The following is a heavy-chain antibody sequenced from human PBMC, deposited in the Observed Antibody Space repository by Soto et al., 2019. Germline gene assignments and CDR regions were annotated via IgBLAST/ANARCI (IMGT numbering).Heavy chain of an antibody. CDR2: VRSKANGYAT. CDR1: GFTFSESA. J-gene: IGHJ4*02. V-gene: IGHV3-73*01. CDR3: TRQVPDGSPFDY. Sequence: EVQLVESGGGLVQPGGSLKLSCAASGFTFSESAIHWVRRTSGKGLEWVGRVRSKANGYATTYAASVKGRFTVSRDDSKNTAYLQMNSLKTEDTAVYYCTRQVPDGSPFDYWGQGTLVTVSS.